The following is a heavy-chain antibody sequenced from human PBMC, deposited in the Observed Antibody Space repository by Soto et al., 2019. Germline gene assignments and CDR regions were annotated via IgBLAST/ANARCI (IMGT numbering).Heavy chain of an antibody. CDR1: GFNLTTYT. V-gene: IGHV3-48*02. D-gene: IGHD2-21*02. Sequence: GGSLRLSCVASGFNLTTYTIHWVRQAPGKGLEWVAYISSSSNNIYYADSVKGRFTISRDNVKNSVDLQMNSLRDEDTAVYYCARDARREVTSFLNYWGPGILVTVSS. CDR2: ISSSSNNI. J-gene: IGHJ4*02. CDR3: ARDARREVTSFLNY.